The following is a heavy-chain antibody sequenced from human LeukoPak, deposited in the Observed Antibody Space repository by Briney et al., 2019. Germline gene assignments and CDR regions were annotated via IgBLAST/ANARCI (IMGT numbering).Heavy chain of an antibody. CDR1: GFTLSNYA. D-gene: IGHD1-14*01. V-gene: IGHV3-30*04. CDR2: ISYDGRNN. J-gene: IGHJ6*02. Sequence: GGSLTLSCAASGFTLSNYAMNWVRQAPGKGLEWVASISYDGRNNYYADSVKGRFTMSRDSSKNTLYVQMNSLRDDDTAIYYCARDRNHYDLLSYNYGMDVWGQGTTVTVPS. CDR3: ARDRNHYDLLSYNYGMDV.